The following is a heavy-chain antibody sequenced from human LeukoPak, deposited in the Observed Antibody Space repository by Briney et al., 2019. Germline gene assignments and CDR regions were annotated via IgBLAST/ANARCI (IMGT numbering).Heavy chain of an antibody. CDR1: GYTFTGYY. CDR2: INPKSGGT. Sequence: ASVKVSCKASGYTFTGYYMHWVRQAPGQGFEWMGWINPKSGGTNYAEKFQGRVTMTRDTAISTAYMELSGLRSEDTAVYYCARVTYDYVWGTYGDDAFDIWGQGTMVTVSS. V-gene: IGHV1-2*02. J-gene: IGHJ3*02. CDR3: ARVTYDYVWGTYGDDAFDI. D-gene: IGHD3-16*01.